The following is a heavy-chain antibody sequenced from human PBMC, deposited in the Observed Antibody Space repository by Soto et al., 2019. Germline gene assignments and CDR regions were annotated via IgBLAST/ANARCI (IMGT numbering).Heavy chain of an antibody. CDR3: ARVVPGAEAWFGP. V-gene: IGHV1-18*01. Sequence: QVQLVQSGGEVKRPGASVKVSCKTSGYTFSNYGITWVRQAPGQPLEWLGWISLYSDGTNYAQKFQGRVSMTTDTSTTTAYMELRSLRSDDTAVYYCARVVPGAEAWFGPWGQGTLGIVSS. CDR1: GYTFSNYG. J-gene: IGHJ5*02. CDR2: ISLYSDGT. D-gene: IGHD2-2*01.